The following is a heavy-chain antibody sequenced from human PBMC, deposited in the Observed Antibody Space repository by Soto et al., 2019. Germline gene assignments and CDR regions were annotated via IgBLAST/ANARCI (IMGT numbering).Heavy chain of an antibody. D-gene: IGHD3-22*01. J-gene: IGHJ4*02. CDR1: GGSISSYY. CDR2: IYYSGST. CDR3: ERHSTWLLLSDY. Sequence: SETLSLTCTVSGGSISSYYWSWIRQPPGKGLEWIGYIYYSGSTNYNPSLKSRVTISVDTSKNQFSLILSSVTAADTAVYYCERHSTWLLLSDYWGQGTLVTVSS. V-gene: IGHV4-59*08.